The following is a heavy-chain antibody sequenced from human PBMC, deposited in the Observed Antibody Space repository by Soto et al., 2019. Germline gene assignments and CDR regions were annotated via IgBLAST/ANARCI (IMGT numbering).Heavy chain of an antibody. Sequence: EVQLLESGGGLVQPGGSLRLPCAASGFNFSSYAMSWVRPAPGKGPGWGSAISGSGGSTYYADAVTGRFTISRDNSKNTLYLQRNSLRAEDTAVYYCAKGVVVVVVAYFDIWGQGTMVTVSS. J-gene: IGHJ3*02. D-gene: IGHD2-15*01. CDR3: AKGVVVVVVAYFDI. CDR2: ISGSGGST. CDR1: GFNFSSYA. V-gene: IGHV3-23*01.